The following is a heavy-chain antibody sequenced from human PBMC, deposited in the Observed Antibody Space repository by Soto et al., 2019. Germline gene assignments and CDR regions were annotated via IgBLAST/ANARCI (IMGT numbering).Heavy chain of an antibody. J-gene: IGHJ6*02. Sequence: PGGSLRLSCAASGFTFSTHSMNWVRQAPGKGMEWVSSIRTSSSNIHYADLVEGRFTISRDNAKNSLYLQMDSLRAEDTAIYYCARDLPYDGMDVWGQGTTVTVSS. CDR3: ARDLPYDGMDV. V-gene: IGHV3-21*01. CDR2: IRTSSSNI. CDR1: GFTFSTHS.